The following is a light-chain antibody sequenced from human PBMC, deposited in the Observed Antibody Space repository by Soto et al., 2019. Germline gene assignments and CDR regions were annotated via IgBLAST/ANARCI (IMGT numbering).Light chain of an antibody. CDR1: QSVSSN. CDR3: QQYINLWT. Sequence: EIVMTQSPATQSVSPGERVTPSCRASQSVSSNLAWYQQKPGQAPRLLIYGASTRATGIPARFSGSGSGTEFTLTISSLQSEDFAVYYCQQYINLWTFGQGTKVDIK. V-gene: IGKV3-15*01. CDR2: GAS. J-gene: IGKJ1*01.